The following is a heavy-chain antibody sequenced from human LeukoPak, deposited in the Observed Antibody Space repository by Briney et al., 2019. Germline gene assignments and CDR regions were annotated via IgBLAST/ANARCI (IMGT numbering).Heavy chain of an antibody. CDR2: INHSGST. Sequence: SETLSLTCAVYGGSFSGYYWSWIRQPPGKGLEWIGEINHSGSTNYNPSLKSRVTISVDTSKNQFSLKLSSVTAADTAVYYCARVLGYTAGRFDPWGQGTLVAVSS. CDR1: GGSFSGYY. V-gene: IGHV4-34*01. CDR3: ARVLGYTAGRFDP. J-gene: IGHJ5*02. D-gene: IGHD2-15*01.